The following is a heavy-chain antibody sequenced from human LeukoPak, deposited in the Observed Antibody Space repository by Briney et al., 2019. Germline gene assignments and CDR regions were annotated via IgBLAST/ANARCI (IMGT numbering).Heavy chain of an antibody. CDR1: GGTFSSYA. V-gene: IGHV1-69*05. J-gene: IGHJ6*03. CDR3: VGGAYSPPRYYYYMDV. D-gene: IGHD3-3*01. Sequence: SVKVSCKASGGTFSSYAISWVRQAPGQGLEWMGGIIPIFGTANYAQKFQGRVTITTDESTSTAYMELSSLRSEDTAVYYCVGGAYSPPRYYYYMDVWGKGTTVTVSS. CDR2: IIPIFGTA.